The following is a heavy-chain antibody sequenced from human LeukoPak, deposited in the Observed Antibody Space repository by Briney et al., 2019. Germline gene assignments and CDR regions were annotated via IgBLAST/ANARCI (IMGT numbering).Heavy chain of an antibody. Sequence: GGSLRLSCAASGFTFSSYWMHWVRQAPGKGLVWVSRINSVGSSTSYADSVKGRFTISRDNAKNTLYLQMNSLRAEDTAVYYCASDYGDDHYYYYGMDVWGQGTTVTVSS. CDR1: GFTFSSYW. J-gene: IGHJ6*02. CDR3: ASDYGDDHYYYYGMDV. V-gene: IGHV3-74*01. CDR2: INSVGSST. D-gene: IGHD4-17*01.